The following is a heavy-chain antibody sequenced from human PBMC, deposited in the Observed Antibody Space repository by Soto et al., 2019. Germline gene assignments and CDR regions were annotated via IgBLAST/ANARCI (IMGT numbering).Heavy chain of an antibody. CDR2: ISWDGGST. CDR3: ARYGLVGATTPAFFDY. J-gene: IGHJ4*02. V-gene: IGHV3-43*01. D-gene: IGHD1-26*01. CDR1: GFTFDDYT. Sequence: GGSLRLSCAASGFTFDDYTMHWVRQAPGKGLEWVSLISWDGGSTYYADSVKGRFTISRDNSKNSLYLQMNSLRTEDTALYYCARYGLVGATTPAFFDYWGQGTLVTVSS.